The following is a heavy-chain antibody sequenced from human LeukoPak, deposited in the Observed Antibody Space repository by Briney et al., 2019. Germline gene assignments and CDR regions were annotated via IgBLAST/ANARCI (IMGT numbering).Heavy chain of an antibody. J-gene: IGHJ6*02. D-gene: IGHD6-19*01. CDR1: GYTFTSYY. Sequence: ASVKVSCKASGYTFTSYYMHWVRQAPGQGLEWMGIINPSGGSTSYAQKFQGRVTMTRDTSTSTVYMELSSLRSEDTAVYYCASILLYSSGWSPRGMDVWGQGTTVTVSS. CDR3: ASILLYSSGWSPRGMDV. CDR2: INPSGGST. V-gene: IGHV1-46*01.